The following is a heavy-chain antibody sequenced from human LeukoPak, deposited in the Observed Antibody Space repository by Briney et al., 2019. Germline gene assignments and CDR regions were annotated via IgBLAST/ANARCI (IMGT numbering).Heavy chain of an antibody. Sequence: ASVKVSCKASGYSFSDYYIHWVRQAPGHGLEWMGWISGYNGNTNYEQKLQGRVTMTTDTSTSTAYMELRSLRSDDTAVYYCGRVEEWEPQPFDYWGQGTLVTVSS. CDR2: ISGYNGNT. J-gene: IGHJ4*02. V-gene: IGHV1-18*04. CDR1: GYSFSDYY. CDR3: GRVEEWEPQPFDY. D-gene: IGHD1-26*01.